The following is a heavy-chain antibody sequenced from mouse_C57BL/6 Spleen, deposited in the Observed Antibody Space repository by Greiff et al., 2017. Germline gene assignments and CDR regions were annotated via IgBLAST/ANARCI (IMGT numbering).Heavy chain of an antibody. J-gene: IGHJ2*01. CDR2: IDPETGGT. Sequence: QVQLQQSGAELVRPGASVTLSCKASGYTFTDYEMHWVKQTPVHGLEWIGAIDPETGGTAYNQKFKGKAILTADKSSSTAYMELRSLTSEDSAVYYCTRAYYSNYDDYGGQGTTLTVSS. CDR1: GYTFTDYE. D-gene: IGHD2-5*01. CDR3: TRAYYSNYDDY. V-gene: IGHV1-15*01.